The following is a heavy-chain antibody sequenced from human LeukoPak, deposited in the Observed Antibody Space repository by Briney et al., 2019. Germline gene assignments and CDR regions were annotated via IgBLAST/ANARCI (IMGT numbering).Heavy chain of an antibody. Sequence: PGGSLRLSCAASGFTFSSYSMNWVRQAPGKGLDWVSSISSSGNYIYYADSVKGRFTISRDNAKNSLYLQMNSLRAEDTAVYYCAELGITMIGGVWGKGTTVTISS. CDR1: GFTFSSYS. D-gene: IGHD3-10*02. J-gene: IGHJ6*04. V-gene: IGHV3-21*01. CDR2: ISSSGNYI. CDR3: AELGITMIGGV.